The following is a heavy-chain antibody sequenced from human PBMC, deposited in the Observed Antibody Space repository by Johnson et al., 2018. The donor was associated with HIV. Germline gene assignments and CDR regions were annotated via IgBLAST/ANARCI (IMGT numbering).Heavy chain of an antibody. Sequence: VQLVESGGGLVQPGGSLRLSCAASGFTFSSYWMSWVRQAPGKGLEWVANIKQDGSEKYYVDSVKGRFTISRDNAKNSLYLQMNSLRAEDTAVYYCATELLRTEHDVFDIWGQGTMVTVSS. CDR1: GFTFSSYW. D-gene: IGHD3-10*01. V-gene: IGHV3-7*01. J-gene: IGHJ3*02. CDR3: ATELLRTEHDVFDI. CDR2: IKQDGSEK.